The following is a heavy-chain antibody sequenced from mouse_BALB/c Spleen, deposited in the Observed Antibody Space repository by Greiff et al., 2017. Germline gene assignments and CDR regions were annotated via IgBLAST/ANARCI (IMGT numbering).Heavy chain of an antibody. CDR2: INPGSGGT. CDR3: ARNSYYRYAMDY. CDR1: GYAFTNYL. D-gene: IGHD2-14*01. Sequence: LVESGAELVRPGTSVKVSCKASGYAFTNYLIEWVKQRPGQGLEWIGVINPGSGGTNYNEKFKGKATLTADKSSSTAYMQLSSLTSDDSAVYFCARNSYYRYAMDYWGQGTSVTVSS. V-gene: IGHV1-54*01. J-gene: IGHJ4*01.